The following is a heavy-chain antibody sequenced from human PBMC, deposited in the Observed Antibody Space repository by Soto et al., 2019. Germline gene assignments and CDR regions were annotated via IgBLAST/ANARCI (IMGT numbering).Heavy chain of an antibody. CDR2: ISGSGGST. D-gene: IGHD5-18*01. CDR1: GFTFSSYA. V-gene: IGHV3-23*01. CDR3: ANGVIQLWRVAYMEF. J-gene: IGHJ6*03. Sequence: GGSLRLSCAASGFTFSSYAMSWVRQAPGKGLEWVSAISGSGGSTYYADSVKGRFTISRDNSKNTLYLQMNSLRAEDTAVYYCANGVIQLWRVAYMEFWGKGTTVTVSS.